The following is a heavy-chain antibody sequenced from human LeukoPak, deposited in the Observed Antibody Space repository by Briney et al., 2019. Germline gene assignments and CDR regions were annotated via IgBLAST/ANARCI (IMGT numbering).Heavy chain of an antibody. Sequence: GGSLRLSCAASGFTFSSYSMNWVRQAPGKGLEWVSHIIGYGDSVKGRFTISRDNAKNSLYLQMNSLRAEDTAFYYCARGLMGGYPYFGNWGQGTLVTVSS. CDR2: II. J-gene: IGHJ4*02. V-gene: IGHV3-20*04. CDR1: GFTFSSYS. CDR3: ARGLMGGYPYFGN. D-gene: IGHD3-22*01.